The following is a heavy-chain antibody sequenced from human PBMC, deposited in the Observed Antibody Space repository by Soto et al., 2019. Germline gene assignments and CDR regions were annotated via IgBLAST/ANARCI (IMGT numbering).Heavy chain of an antibody. Sequence: ASVKVSCQASGYTFNSYAMHWVRQAPGQRPEWMGCLITGNGNTKYSQNFQGRATITRDTSARRAYMELSSLRSEDAAVYYCAREKPDIGAIVLMVYGSAYYFDYWGQGTLVTVSS. D-gene: IGHD2-8*01. CDR1: GYTFNSYA. V-gene: IGHV1-3*04. J-gene: IGHJ4*02. CDR3: AREKPDIGAIVLMVYGSAYYFDY. CDR2: LITGNGNT.